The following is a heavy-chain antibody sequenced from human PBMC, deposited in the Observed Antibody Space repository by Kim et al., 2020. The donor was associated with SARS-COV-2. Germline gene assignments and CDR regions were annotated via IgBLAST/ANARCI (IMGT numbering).Heavy chain of an antibody. V-gene: IGHV4-34*01. D-gene: IGHD3-10*01. J-gene: IGHJ5*02. CDR2: INHSGST. CDR1: GGSFSGYY. CDR3: ARGRARGRGLFLNGPMVPSTCWFDP. Sequence: SETLSLTCAVYGGSFSGYYWSWIRQPPGKGLEWIGEINHSGSTNYNPSLKSRVTISVDTSKNQFSLKLSSVTAADTAVYYCARGRARGRGLFLNGPMVPSTCWFDPWGQGTLVTVSS.